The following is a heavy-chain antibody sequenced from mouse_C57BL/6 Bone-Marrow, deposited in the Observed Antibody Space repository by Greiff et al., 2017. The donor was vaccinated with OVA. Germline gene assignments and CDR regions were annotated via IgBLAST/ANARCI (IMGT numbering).Heavy chain of an antibody. V-gene: IGHV14-4*01. CDR3: TTDRY. CDR2: IDPENGDT. Sequence: EVQVVESGAELVRPGASVKLSCTASGFNIKNAYMHWVKERPEQGLEWIGWIDPENGDTEYASKFQGKATITADTSSKTVYLHLSSLTSEDTAVSYCTTDRYWGQGTTLTVSA. CDR1: GFNIKNAY. J-gene: IGHJ2*01.